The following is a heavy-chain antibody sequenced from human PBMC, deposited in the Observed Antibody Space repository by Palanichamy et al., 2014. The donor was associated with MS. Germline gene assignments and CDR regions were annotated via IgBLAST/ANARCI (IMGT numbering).Heavy chain of an antibody. CDR2: IKSDGSSA. V-gene: IGHV3-74*01. J-gene: IGHJ5*02. Sequence: EVQLVESGEGLVQPGGSLRLSCAASGLSLSGYWMHWVRQPPGKGLVWVSRIKSDGSSASYADSVKGRFLISRDNAKNTLYLQMNSLRAEDTAVYYCARSDWFDPWGQGTLVTVSS. CDR3: ARSDWFDP. CDR1: GLSLSGYW.